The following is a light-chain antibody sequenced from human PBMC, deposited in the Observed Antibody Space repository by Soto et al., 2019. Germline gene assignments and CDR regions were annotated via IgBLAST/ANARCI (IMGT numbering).Light chain of an antibody. CDR2: KAS. CDR3: QQHNSYSYT. J-gene: IGKJ2*01. V-gene: IGKV1-5*03. Sequence: DVQMTQSPSTLSASVGDTVTITCRASQSINYYVAWFQQKPGKAPKLLIYKASSLESGVPSRFSGRGSGTEFTLTISSPQPEDSATYYCQQHNSYSYTFGQGTKLEIK. CDR1: QSINYY.